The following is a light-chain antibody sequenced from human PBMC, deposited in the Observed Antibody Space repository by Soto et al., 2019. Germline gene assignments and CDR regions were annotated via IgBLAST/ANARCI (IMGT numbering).Light chain of an antibody. V-gene: IGLV2-14*01. CDR3: SSYTGSSTLMV. CDR2: DVS. Sequence: QSALTQPASVSGSPGQSITISCTGTSSDVGGYNYVSWYQQHPGKAPKLMIYDVSNRPSGVSNRFSGSKSGNPASLTISGLQAGDEAGYYCSSYTGSSTLMVFGGGTKVTVL. J-gene: IGLJ2*01. CDR1: SSDVGGYNY.